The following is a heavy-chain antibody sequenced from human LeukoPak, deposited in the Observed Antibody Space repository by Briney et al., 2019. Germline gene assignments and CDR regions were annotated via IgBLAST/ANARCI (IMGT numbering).Heavy chain of an antibody. J-gene: IGHJ5*02. CDR3: ARQGHIVGGGWFDP. CDR1: GYSFSSYW. CDR2: IYPGDSDT. Sequence: GESLKISCQGSGYSFSSYWIGWVRQMRGKAPEWMGVIYPGDSDTRYRPPFQGQVTMSADKSTNTAYLRWRSLRASDSAMYYCARQGHIVGGGWFDPWGQGTLVTVSS. D-gene: IGHD2-15*01. V-gene: IGHV5-51*01.